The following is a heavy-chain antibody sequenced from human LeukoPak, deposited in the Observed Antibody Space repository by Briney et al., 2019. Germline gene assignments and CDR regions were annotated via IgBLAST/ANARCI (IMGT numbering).Heavy chain of an antibody. D-gene: IGHD6-13*01. CDR1: GGTFSSYA. CDR2: IIPIFGTA. Sequence: SVKVSCKASGGTFSSYAISWVRQAPGQGLEWMGGIIPIFGTANYAQKFQGRVTITADESTSTAYMELSSLRSEDTAVYYCARGTAAADPVFDYWGQGTLATVSS. V-gene: IGHV1-69*13. CDR3: ARGTAAADPVFDY. J-gene: IGHJ4*02.